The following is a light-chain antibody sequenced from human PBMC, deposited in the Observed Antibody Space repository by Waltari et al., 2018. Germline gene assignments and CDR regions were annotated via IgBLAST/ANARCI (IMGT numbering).Light chain of an antibody. CDR1: QSITNDY. CDR2: GAS. Sequence: IVLTQSPGTLSLSPGERATLSCRASQSITNDYLAWYQQTPGQAPRLLIYGASTRATGISDRFSGSGSGTDFSLTISRLEPEDFAVYYCQQYGRLPGPIFGGGTKVEIK. V-gene: IGKV3-20*01. J-gene: IGKJ4*01. CDR3: QQYGRLPGPI.